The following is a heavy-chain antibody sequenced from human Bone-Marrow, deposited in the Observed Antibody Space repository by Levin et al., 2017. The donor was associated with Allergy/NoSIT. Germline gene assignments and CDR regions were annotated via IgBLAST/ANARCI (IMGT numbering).Heavy chain of an antibody. CDR2: IRGGDGTT. CDR1: GFTFSNSA. J-gene: IGHJ3*02. CDR3: ARALGSLDPFDI. Sequence: GESLKISCAASGFTFSNSAMGWVRQVPGKGLDWVSSIRGGDGTTYYADSVRGRFTISRDNSKNTLSLQMSSLRAEDTAIYFCARALGSLDPFDIWGQGTIVTVSS. V-gene: IGHV3-23*01. D-gene: IGHD3-16*01.